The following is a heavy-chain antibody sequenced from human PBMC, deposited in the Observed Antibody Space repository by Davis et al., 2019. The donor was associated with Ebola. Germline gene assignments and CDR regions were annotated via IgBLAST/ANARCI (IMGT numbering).Heavy chain of an antibody. V-gene: IGHV1-3*01. CDR3: ARIILGRDFYGMDV. CDR1: GFTFTNYA. Sequence: ASVKVSCKASGFTFTNYAIHWVRQAPGQSLEWMGWINAGNGNTEYSQKFQGRVTITTDTSASTAYMELSSLRSEDTAVFYCARIILGRDFYGMDVWGQGTTVTVSS. J-gene: IGHJ6*02. CDR2: INAGNGNT.